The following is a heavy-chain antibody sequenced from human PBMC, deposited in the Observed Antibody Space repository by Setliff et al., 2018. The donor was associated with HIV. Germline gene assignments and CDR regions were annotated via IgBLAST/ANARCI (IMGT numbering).Heavy chain of an antibody. D-gene: IGHD5-12*01. CDR2: INHSGST. Sequence: KPSETLSLTCAVYGGSFSGYYWSWIRQPPGKGLEWIGEINHSGSTNYNPSLKSRVRLSLDTSKKQFSLNLTSVTAADTAVYYCARVDGYTLRIDYWGLGTLVTVS. CDR1: GGSFSGYY. CDR3: ARVDGYTLRIDY. J-gene: IGHJ4*02. V-gene: IGHV4-34*01.